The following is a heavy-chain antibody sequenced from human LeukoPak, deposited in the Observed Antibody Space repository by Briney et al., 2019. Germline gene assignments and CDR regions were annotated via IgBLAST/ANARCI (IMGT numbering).Heavy chain of an antibody. CDR1: GGSISSSSYY. D-gene: IGHD2-15*01. J-gene: IGHJ6*03. V-gene: IGHV4-39*02. Sequence: SETLSLTCTVSGGSISSSSYYWGWIRQPPGKGLEWIGSIYYSGSTYYNSSLKSRVTISVDTSKNQFSLKLSSVTAADTAVYYCAREVVLGSNYYYYYYMDVWGKGTTVTVSS. CDR3: AREVVLGSNYYYYYYMDV. CDR2: IYYSGST.